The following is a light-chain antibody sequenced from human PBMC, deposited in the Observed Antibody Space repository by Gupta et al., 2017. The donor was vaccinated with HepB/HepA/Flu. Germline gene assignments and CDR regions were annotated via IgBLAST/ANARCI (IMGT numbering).Light chain of an antibody. CDR3: QAWDSSTVV. Sequence: SYAQTQPPSVSVSPRQTASITCSGDKLGDKYACWYQQKPGQSPVLVIYQDSKRPSGIPERFSGSNSGNTATLTISGTQAMDEADYYCQAWDSSTVVFGGGTKLTVL. CDR1: KLGDKY. CDR2: QDS. J-gene: IGLJ2*01. V-gene: IGLV3-1*01.